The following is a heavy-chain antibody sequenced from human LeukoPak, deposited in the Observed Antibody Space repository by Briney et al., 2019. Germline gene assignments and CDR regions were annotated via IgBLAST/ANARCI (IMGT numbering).Heavy chain of an antibody. Sequence: GASVKVSCKASGYPFTGYYLHWVRQAPGQGPEWKGWINPESGGTNFAQKFQGRVTMTRGTSVSTVYMDLSGLKSDDTAVYYCARDSRYCGGDCYFNQVPHYYFDYWGQGTLVTVSS. V-gene: IGHV1-2*02. CDR2: INPESGGT. CDR1: GYPFTGYY. D-gene: IGHD2-21*02. CDR3: ARDSRYCGGDCYFNQVPHYYFDY. J-gene: IGHJ4*02.